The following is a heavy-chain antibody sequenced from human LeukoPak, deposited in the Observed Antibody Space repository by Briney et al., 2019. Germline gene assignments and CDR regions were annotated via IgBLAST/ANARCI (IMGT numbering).Heavy chain of an antibody. J-gene: IGHJ4*02. CDR1: GFTFSNAW. V-gene: IGHV3-15*01. D-gene: IGHD2/OR15-2a*01. Sequence: KPGGSLRLSCAASGFTFSNAWMSWVRQAPGKGLEWVGRIKSKTDVGTTDYAAPVKGRFTISREDSKNTLYLQMNSLKTEDTAVYYWTTWLQYFDMESDYWGQGTLVTVSS. CDR2: IKSKTDVGTT. CDR3: TTWLQYFDMESDY.